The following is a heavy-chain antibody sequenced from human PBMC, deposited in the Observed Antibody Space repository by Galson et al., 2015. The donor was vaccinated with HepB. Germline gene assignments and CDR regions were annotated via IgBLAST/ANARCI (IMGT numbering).Heavy chain of an antibody. Sequence: SLRLSCAASGFTFSSYAMSWVRQAPGKGLEWVGRIRSKGNNYATAYAASVKGRFTISRDDSKSTAYLQMNSLKTEDTAVYYCATCGGDCYSGFEYWGQGTLVTVSS. CDR2: IRSKGNNYAT. J-gene: IGHJ4*02. CDR1: GFTFSSYA. CDR3: ATCGGDCYSGFEY. V-gene: IGHV3-73*01. D-gene: IGHD2-21*02.